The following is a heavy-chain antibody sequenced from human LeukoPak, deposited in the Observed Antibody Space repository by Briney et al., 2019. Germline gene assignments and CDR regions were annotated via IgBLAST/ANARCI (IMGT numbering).Heavy chain of an antibody. CDR3: ARSSLGYCSSTSCYGNWFDP. J-gene: IGHJ5*02. CDR1: GDTFTSYG. Sequence: ASVKGSCKASGDTFTSYGISCVRQAPGQGLEWMGWISAYNGNTNYAQKLQGRVTMTTGTSTSTAYMELSSLRSEDTAVYYCARSSLGYCSSTSCYGNWFDPWGQGTLVTVSS. V-gene: IGHV1-18*01. D-gene: IGHD2-2*01. CDR2: ISAYNGNT.